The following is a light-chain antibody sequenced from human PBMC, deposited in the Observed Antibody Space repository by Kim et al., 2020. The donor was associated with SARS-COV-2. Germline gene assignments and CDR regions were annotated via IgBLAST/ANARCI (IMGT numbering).Light chain of an antibody. CDR1: QSVLYSSNNKNY. CDR2: WAS. Sequence: DIVMTQSPDSLAVSLGERATINCKSSQSVLYSSNNKNYLAWYQQKPGQPPKLLIYWASTRESGVPDRFSGSGSGTDFTVTISSLQAEDVAVYYCQQYYSIPRTFGQGTKVDIK. V-gene: IGKV4-1*01. CDR3: QQYYSIPRT. J-gene: IGKJ1*01.